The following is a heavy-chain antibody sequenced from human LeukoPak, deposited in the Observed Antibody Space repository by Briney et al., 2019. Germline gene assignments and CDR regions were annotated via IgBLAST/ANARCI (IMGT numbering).Heavy chain of an antibody. CDR2: ISGGDDST. CDR3: AKVWWGKRTLDY. J-gene: IGHJ4*02. CDR1: GFTFSIHG. Sequence: GGSLLLSCVASGFTFSIHGISWVRQAPGEGLEWVSTISGGDDSTYYTDSVRGRLTISRDNSKNTLYLQMNSLRAEDTALYYCAKVWWGKRTLDYWGQGNQVTVSS. D-gene: IGHD3-16*01. V-gene: IGHV3-23*01.